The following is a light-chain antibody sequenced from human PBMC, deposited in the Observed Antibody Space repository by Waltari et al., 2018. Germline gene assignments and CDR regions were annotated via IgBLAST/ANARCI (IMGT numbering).Light chain of an antibody. CDR2: STN. CDR1: SGSVSTSYY. Sequence: QTVVTQEPSFSVSPGGTVPLTCGLSSGSVSTSYYPRWYQHPPGQAPRTLTYSTNPRSSGVPDRFSGSILGNKAALTITGAQADDESDYYCVLYMGSGIWVFGGGTKLTVL. V-gene: IGLV8-61*01. CDR3: VLYMGSGIWV. J-gene: IGLJ3*02.